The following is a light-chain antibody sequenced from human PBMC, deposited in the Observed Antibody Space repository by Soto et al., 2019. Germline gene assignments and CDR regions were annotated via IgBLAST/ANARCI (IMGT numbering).Light chain of an antibody. V-gene: IGKV1-5*03. CDR1: QNINIW. Sequence: DIQMTQSPSTLSASVGDRVTITCRASQNINIWLAWYQQKPGKAPKLLIYKASSLESGVPSRFSGSGSGTEFTLTISSLQPDDFATYYCQQYNSYSLFTFGPGTKVDIK. CDR2: KAS. J-gene: IGKJ3*01. CDR3: QQYNSYSLFT.